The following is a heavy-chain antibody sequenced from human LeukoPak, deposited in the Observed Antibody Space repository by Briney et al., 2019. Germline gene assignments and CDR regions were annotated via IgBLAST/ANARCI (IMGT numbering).Heavy chain of an antibody. CDR2: ISYDGSNK. V-gene: IGHV3-30*04. Sequence: PGGSLRLSCAASGFTFSSSAMHWVRQAPGKGLQWVAVISYDGSNKYYADSVKGRLTISRDNSKNTLYLQMNSLRAEDTAVYRCARDRSLDYWGQGTLVTVSS. CDR1: GFTFSSSA. J-gene: IGHJ4*02. CDR3: ARDRSLDY. D-gene: IGHD6-19*01.